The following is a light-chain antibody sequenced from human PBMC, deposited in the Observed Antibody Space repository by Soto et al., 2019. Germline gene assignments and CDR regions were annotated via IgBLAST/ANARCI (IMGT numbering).Light chain of an antibody. CDR1: TGPVTSGFY. J-gene: IGLJ1*01. CDR2: TTT. CDR3: LLYDGGSYV. V-gene: IGLV7-43*01. Sequence: QAVVTQEPSLTVSPGGTGTLTCASSTGPVTSGFYPHWVQQKPGQAPRTLIYTTTNKHSWTPARFPVSLLGGKAALTLSGVQPEDEAGYCCLLYDGGSYVFGAGTKVTVL.